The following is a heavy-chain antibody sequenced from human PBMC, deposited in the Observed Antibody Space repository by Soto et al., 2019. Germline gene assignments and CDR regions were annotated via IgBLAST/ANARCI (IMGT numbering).Heavy chain of an antibody. CDR3: TRPHYDFWSGYSYYYGMDV. J-gene: IGHJ6*02. D-gene: IGHD3-3*01. CDR1: GFTLSGSA. V-gene: IGHV3-73*01. CDR2: IRSKANSYAT. Sequence: GGSLRLSCAASGFTLSGSAMHWVRQASGKGLEWVGRIRSKANSYATAYAASVKGRFTISRDDSKNTAYLQMNSLKTEDTAVYYCTRPHYDFWSGYSYYYGMDVWGQGTTVTVS.